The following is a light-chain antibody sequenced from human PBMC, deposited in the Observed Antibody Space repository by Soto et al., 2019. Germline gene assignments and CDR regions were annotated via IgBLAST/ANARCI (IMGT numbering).Light chain of an antibody. CDR2: GAY. CDR1: HGISNNY. J-gene: IGKJ2*01. Sequence: ENVVTQSPGTLSLSPGERATLSCRASHGISNNYLAWYLQKPGQAPRVLIYGAYSRATGIPDRFSGSGSGTDFTLTISRLEPEDSAVYYCQQYGRSHPTFGQGNKLEI. CDR3: QQYGRSHPT. V-gene: IGKV3-20*01.